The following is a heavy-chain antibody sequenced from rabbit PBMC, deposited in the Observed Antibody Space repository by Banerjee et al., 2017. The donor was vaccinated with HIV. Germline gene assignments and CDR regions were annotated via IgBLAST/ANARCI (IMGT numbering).Heavy chain of an antibody. CDR1: GFSFSSNW. CDR3: ARNYVNAFDP. J-gene: IGHJ2*01. Sequence: LEESGGGLVKPGGTLTLTSTVSGFSFSSNWICWVRQAPGKGLEWIACIDTSDDDTDYANWPKGRFTISKTSSTTVTLQRTSLTAADTATYFCARNYVNAFDPWGQGTLVTV. D-gene: IGHD1-1*01. CDR2: IDTSDDDT. V-gene: IGHV1S45*01.